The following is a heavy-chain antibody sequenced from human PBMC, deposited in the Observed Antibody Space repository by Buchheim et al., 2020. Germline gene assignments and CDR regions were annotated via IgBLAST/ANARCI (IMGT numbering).Heavy chain of an antibody. D-gene: IGHD3-9*01. V-gene: IGHV3-13*01. CDR1: GFTFSSYD. CDR3: ASSLRYFDWLFRVHYYYYGMDV. Sequence: EVQLVESGGGLVQPGGSLRLSCAASGFTFSSYDMHWVRQATGKGLEWVSAIGTAGDTYYPGSVKGRFTISRENAKNSLYLQMNSLRAGDTAVYYCASSLRYFDWLFRVHYYYYGMDVWGQGTT. CDR2: IGTAGDT. J-gene: IGHJ6*02.